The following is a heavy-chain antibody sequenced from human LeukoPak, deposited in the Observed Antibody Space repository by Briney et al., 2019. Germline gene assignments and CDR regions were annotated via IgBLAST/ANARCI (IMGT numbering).Heavy chain of an antibody. CDR3: AREWGVSHYYYGMDV. Sequence: WASVKVSCKASGYTFTGYYMHWVRQAPGQGLEWMGWMNSNSGNTGYAQKFQGRVTMTRNTSISTAYMELSSLRSEDTAVYYCAREWGVSHYYYGMDVWGQGTTVTVSS. CDR1: GYTFTGYY. J-gene: IGHJ6*02. V-gene: IGHV1-8*02. CDR2: MNSNSGNT. D-gene: IGHD3-10*01.